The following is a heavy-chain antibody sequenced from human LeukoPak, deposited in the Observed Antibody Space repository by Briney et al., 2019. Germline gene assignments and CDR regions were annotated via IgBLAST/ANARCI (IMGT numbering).Heavy chain of an antibody. CDR2: IYTSGST. CDR3: ARVSQWLDGDYYYYYYMDV. D-gene: IGHD6-19*01. J-gene: IGHJ6*03. Sequence: PSQTLSLTCTVSGGSISSGSYYWSWIRQPAGKGLEWIGRIYTSGSTNYNPSLKSRVTISVDTSKNQFSLKLSSVTAADTAVYYCARVSQWLDGDYYYYYYMDVWGKGTTVTVSS. CDR1: GGSISSGSYY. V-gene: IGHV4-61*02.